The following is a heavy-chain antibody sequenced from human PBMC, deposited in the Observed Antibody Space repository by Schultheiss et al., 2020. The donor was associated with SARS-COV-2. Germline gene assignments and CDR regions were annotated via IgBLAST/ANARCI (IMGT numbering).Heavy chain of an antibody. Sequence: GGSLRLSCAASGLTVSTNYMSWVRQAPGKGLEYVSAISSNGGSTYYAESVKGRFTISRDNSKNTLYLQMNSLRAKDTAVYYCVKEQRPNFDYWGQGTLVTVSS. CDR1: GLTVSTNY. CDR3: VKEQRPNFDY. V-gene: IGHV3-23*01. J-gene: IGHJ4*02. CDR2: ISSNGGST. D-gene: IGHD5-24*01.